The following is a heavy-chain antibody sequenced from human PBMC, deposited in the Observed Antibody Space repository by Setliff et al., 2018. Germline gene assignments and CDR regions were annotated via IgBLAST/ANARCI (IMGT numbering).Heavy chain of an antibody. CDR1: GGSFDSGTHY. D-gene: IGHD1-26*01. V-gene: IGHV4-61*02. CDR3: ARDNTIVGATDY. CDR2: IQGTGNT. Sequence: SETLSLTCTVTGGSFDSGTHYWSWIRQPAGKVPEWIGLIQGTGNTNYNPSLQSRATISIDTSKNQISLKVTSVTAADTAVYFCARDNTIVGATDYWGQGTLVTVSS. J-gene: IGHJ4*02.